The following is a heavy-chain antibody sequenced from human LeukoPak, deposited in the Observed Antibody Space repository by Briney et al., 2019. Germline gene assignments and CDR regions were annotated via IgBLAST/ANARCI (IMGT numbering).Heavy chain of an antibody. D-gene: IGHD2-2*01. V-gene: IGHV3-23*01. CDR3: AKGIYCSSTSCYAVDY. CDR2: ISGSGGST. J-gene: IGHJ4*02. CDR1: GFTFSSYA. Sequence: GGSLRLSCAASGFTFSSYAMSWVRQAPGKGLEWVSAISGSGGSTYYADSVKGRFTISRDNSKNTLYLQMNSLRAEDTAVYYCAKGIYCSSTSCYAVDYWGQGTLVTVSS.